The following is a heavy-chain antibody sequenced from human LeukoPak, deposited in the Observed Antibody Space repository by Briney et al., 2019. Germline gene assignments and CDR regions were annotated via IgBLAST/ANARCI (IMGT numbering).Heavy chain of an antibody. D-gene: IGHD2-2*01. CDR3: XXXXXXXXSXTSCPNWFDP. Sequence: GGSLRLSCAASGFTFSAYAMSWVRQVPGKGLEWVSAISASGGSTYYADSVKGRVTISRDNSKNTLYLQMNSLRGEDTAVYYCXXXXXXXXSXTSCPNWFDPWGQGTLVTVSS. CDR2: ISASGGST. V-gene: IGHV3-23*01. J-gene: IGHJ5*02. CDR1: GFTFSAYA.